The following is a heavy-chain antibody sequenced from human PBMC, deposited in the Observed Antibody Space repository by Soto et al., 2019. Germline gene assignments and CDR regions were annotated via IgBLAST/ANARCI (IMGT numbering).Heavy chain of an antibody. CDR2: IKRNSGST. CDR3: ARDDVGMLTLDF. CDR1: GFTFDDYA. Sequence: PGGSLRLSCAASGFTFDDYAMHWVRQAPGKGLEWVSGIKRNSGSTNYADSVKGRFTISRDNAKNTLYLQMNSLRAEDTAVYYCARDDVGMLTLDFWGQGTPVTVSS. D-gene: IGHD3-16*01. V-gene: IGHV3-9*01. J-gene: IGHJ4*02.